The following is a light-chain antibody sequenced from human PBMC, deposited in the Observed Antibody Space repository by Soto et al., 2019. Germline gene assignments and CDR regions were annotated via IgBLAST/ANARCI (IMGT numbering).Light chain of an antibody. CDR3: LQHNSYPLT. J-gene: IGKJ3*01. CDR1: QGIRND. Sequence: IQMTQSPSYLSASVGDRVTITCRASQGIRNDLAWYQQKPGKAPKRLIYAASRLQSGVPSRFSGSGSGTEFTLTISSLQPEDFANYYCLQHNSYPLTFGPGTKVDIK. V-gene: IGKV1-17*01. CDR2: AAS.